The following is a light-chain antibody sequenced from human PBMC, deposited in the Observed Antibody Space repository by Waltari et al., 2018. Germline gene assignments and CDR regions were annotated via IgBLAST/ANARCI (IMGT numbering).Light chain of an antibody. CDR2: VNSDGSH. Sequence: QVVLTQSPSASASLGASVKLTCTLSSGHSSYAIAGHQQQPEKGPRYLMKVNSDGSHNKGDGLPERFSGSSSGAARYLTISGLQSEDEADYYCQTWGTGPRVFGGGTKLTVL. V-gene: IGLV4-69*01. CDR3: QTWGTGPRV. J-gene: IGLJ2*01. CDR1: SGHSSYA.